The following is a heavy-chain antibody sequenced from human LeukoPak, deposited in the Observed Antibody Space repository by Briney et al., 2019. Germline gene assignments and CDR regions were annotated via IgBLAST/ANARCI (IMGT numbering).Heavy chain of an antibody. CDR1: GYTFTGYY. CDR3: ASTFNYYGSGSYTA. J-gene: IGHJ4*02. CDR2: INPNSGGT. V-gene: IGHV1-2*02. Sequence: GASVKVSCKASGYTFTGYYMHWVRQAPGQGLEWMGWINPNSGGTNYAQKFQGRVTMTTDTSTSTAYMELRSLRSDDTAVYYCASTFNYYGSGSYTAWGQGTLVTVSS. D-gene: IGHD3-10*01.